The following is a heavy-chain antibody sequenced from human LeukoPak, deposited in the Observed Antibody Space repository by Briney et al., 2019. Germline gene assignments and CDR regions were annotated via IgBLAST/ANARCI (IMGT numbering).Heavy chain of an antibody. CDR2: IGYDGSNE. Sequence: GGSLRLSCSASGFTFRNYAIHWVRQAPGKGLEWVAVIGYDGSNEYYGDSVKGRFTISRDNYKDTLYLQMNGLRADDTAVYYCAKDSYIGNSRIYFDPWGQGTLVTVSS. CDR1: GFTFRNYA. J-gene: IGHJ4*02. CDR3: AKDSYIGNSRIYFDP. D-gene: IGHD4-23*01. V-gene: IGHV3-33*06.